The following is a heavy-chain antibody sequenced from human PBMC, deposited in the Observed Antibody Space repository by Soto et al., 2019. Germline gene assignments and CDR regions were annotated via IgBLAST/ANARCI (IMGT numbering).Heavy chain of an antibody. CDR3: AKDQTMVRGVRYYYYGMDV. J-gene: IGHJ6*02. CDR2: ISGSGGST. D-gene: IGHD3-10*01. Sequence: PGGSLRLSCAASGFTFSSYAMSWVRQAPGKGLEWVSAISGSGGSTYYVDSVKGRFTISRDNSKNTLYLQMNSLRAEDTAVYYCAKDQTMVRGVRYYYYGMDVWGQGTTVTVSS. CDR1: GFTFSSYA. V-gene: IGHV3-23*01.